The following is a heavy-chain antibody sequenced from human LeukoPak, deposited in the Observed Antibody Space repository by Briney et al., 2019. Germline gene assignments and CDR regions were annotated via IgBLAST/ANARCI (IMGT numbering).Heavy chain of an antibody. J-gene: IGHJ2*01. V-gene: IGHV4-39*01. CDR1: GGSFSSYY. CDR3: ARRGSPYYYDSSGYYGWYFDL. Sequence: SETLSLTCAVYGGSFSSYYWGWIRQPPGKGLEWIGSIYYSGSTYYNPSLKSRVTISVDTSKNQFSLKLSSVTAADTAVYYCARRGSPYYYDSSGYYGWYFDLWGRGTLVTVSS. CDR2: IYYSGST. D-gene: IGHD3-22*01.